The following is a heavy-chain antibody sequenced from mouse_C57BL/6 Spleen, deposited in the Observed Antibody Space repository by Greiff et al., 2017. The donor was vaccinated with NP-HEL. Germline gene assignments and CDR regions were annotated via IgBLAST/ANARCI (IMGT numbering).Heavy chain of an antibody. D-gene: IGHD2-4*01. Sequence: VKLQESGPGLVQPSQSLSITCTVSGFSLTSYGVHWVRQSPGKGLEWLGVIWSGGSTDYNAAFISRLSISKDNSKSQVFFKMNSLQADDTAIYYCARRGRGDYDPFAYWGQGTLVTVSA. CDR1: GFSLTSYG. CDR2: IWSGGST. V-gene: IGHV2-2*01. J-gene: IGHJ3*01. CDR3: ARRGRGDYDPFAY.